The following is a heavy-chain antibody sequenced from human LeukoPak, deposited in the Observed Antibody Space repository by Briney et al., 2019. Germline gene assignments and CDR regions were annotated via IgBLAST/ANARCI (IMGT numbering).Heavy chain of an antibody. J-gene: IGHJ4*02. D-gene: IGHD3-9*01. CDR1: GFTFSSYG. CDR3: ATYYDILTGSTPGPFFY. V-gene: IGHV3-30*02. CDR2: IRYDGSNK. Sequence: GGSLRLSCAASGFTFSSYGMHWVRQAPGKGLEWVAFIRYDGSNKYYADSVKGRFTTSRDNSKNTLYLQMNSLRAEDTAVYYCATYYDILTGSTPGPFFYWGQGTLVTVSS.